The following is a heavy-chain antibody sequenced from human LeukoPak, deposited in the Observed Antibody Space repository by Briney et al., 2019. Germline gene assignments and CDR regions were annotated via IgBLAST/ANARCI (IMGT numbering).Heavy chain of an antibody. J-gene: IGHJ5*02. D-gene: IGHD6-13*01. CDR1: GGTFGNNA. V-gene: IGHV1-69*13. Sequence: ASVKVSCKASGGTFGNNAISWLRRAPAEGPEWMGDIITILDTANYAQKFQGRLTITADESTSTAYMELSSLRSEDTAVYYCARASRVNLRVGAAGGTGWFDPWGQGTLVTVSS. CDR3: ARASRVNLRVGAAGGTGWFDP. CDR2: IITILDTA.